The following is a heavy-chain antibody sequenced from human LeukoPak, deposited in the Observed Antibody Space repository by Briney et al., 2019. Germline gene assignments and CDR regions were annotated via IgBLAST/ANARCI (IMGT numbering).Heavy chain of an antibody. CDR1: GYSFTSYW. CDR2: IYPGDSDT. CDR3: ARLITMVRGAMRAFDI. D-gene: IGHD3-10*01. J-gene: IGHJ3*02. V-gene: IGHV5-51*01. Sequence: GESLKISCKGSGYSFTSYWIGWVRQMPGKGLEWMGIIYPGDSDTRHSPSFQGQVTISADKSISTAYLQWSSLKASDTAMYYCARLITMVRGAMRAFDIWGQGTMVTVSS.